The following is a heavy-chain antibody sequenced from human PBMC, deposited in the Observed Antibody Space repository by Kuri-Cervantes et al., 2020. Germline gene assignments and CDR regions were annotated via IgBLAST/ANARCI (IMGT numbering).Heavy chain of an antibody. CDR3: ARDPIYGGNSGVDY. D-gene: IGHD4-23*01. V-gene: IGHV3-30-3*01. CDR2: ISYDGSNK. CDR1: GLTFSSYA. J-gene: IGHJ4*02. Sequence: GGSLRLSCAASGLTFSSYAMHWVRQAPGKGLEWVAVISYDGSNKYYADSVKGRFTISRDNSKNTLYLQMNSLRAEDTAVYYCARDPIYGGNSGVDYWGQGTLVTVSS.